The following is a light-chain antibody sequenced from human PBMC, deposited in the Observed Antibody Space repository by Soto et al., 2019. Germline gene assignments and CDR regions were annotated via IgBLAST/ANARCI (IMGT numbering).Light chain of an antibody. V-gene: IGLV8-61*01. J-gene: IGLJ2*01. CDR2: NTN. CDR3: VSYMRSGISV. Sequence: QTVVTQEPSFSVSPGGTVTLTCGLSSDSVSASHFPSWYQQTPGQAPRTLIYNTNTRSSGVPDRFSGSILGNRAVLTITGGQAENETDYFSVSYMRSGISVFGGGTKVTVL. CDR1: SDSVSASHF.